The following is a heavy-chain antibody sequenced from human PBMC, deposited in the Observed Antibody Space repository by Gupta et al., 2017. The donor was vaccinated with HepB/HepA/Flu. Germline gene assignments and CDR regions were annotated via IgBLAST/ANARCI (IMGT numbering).Heavy chain of an antibody. D-gene: IGHD2-8*01. Sequence: EVELVESGGGVVQPGGSLRLSCSTSGFTFNEYAMHWVRLVPGKGLEWVSFISGDGGSTDYADSVKGRFTIARDSSTRSLYLQRNSLRTEDTALYYCTKDRYCTTPTCPFDYWGQGTLVTVSS. V-gene: IGHV3-43*02. CDR1: GFTFNEYA. J-gene: IGHJ4*02. CDR2: ISGDGGST. CDR3: TKDRYCTTPTCPFDY.